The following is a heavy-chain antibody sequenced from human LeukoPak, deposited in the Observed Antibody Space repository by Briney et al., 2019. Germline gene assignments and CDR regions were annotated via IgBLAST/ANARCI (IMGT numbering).Heavy chain of an antibody. CDR3: LIRAYSRYYNWFDP. CDR2: ISGSGGST. Sequence: GRSLRLSCAASGFTFSSYAMSWVRQAPGKGLEWVSAISGSGGSTYYADSVKGRFTISRDNSKNTLYLQMNSLRAEDTAVYYCLIRAYSRYYNWFDPWGQGTLVTVSS. CDR1: GFTFSSYA. V-gene: IGHV3-23*01. J-gene: IGHJ5*02. D-gene: IGHD6-13*01.